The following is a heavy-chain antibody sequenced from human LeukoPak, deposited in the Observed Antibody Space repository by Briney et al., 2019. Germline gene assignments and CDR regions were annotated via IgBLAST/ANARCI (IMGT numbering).Heavy chain of an antibody. V-gene: IGHV3-53*01. D-gene: IGHD3-10*02. CDR2: IYTGGGT. CDR1: GLSVRTNF. J-gene: IGHJ6*04. Sequence: PGGSLRLSCAVSGLSVRTNFMSWVRQAPGKGLEWVSVIYTGGGTDHADSVKGRFTISRDNAKNSLYLQMNSLRAEDTAVYYCVELGITMIGGVWGKGTTVTISS. CDR3: VELGITMIGGV.